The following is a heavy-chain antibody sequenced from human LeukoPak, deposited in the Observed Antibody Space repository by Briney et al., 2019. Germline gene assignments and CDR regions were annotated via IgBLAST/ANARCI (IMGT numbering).Heavy chain of an antibody. CDR1: GFTFSTYA. D-gene: IGHD2-15*01. J-gene: IGHJ5*02. V-gene: IGHV3-48*04. Sequence: GGSLRLSCAASGFTFSTYAMDWVRQAPGKGLEWVSYITSSSSSIFYADSVRGRFTISRDNAKNSLYLQMNSLGVDDSAVYYCARVSTCSGSSCLGSWGQGTLVTVSS. CDR2: ITSSSSSI. CDR3: ARVSTCSGSSCLGS.